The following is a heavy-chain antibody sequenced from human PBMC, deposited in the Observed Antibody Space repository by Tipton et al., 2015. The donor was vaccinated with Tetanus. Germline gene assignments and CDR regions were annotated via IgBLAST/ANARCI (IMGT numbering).Heavy chain of an antibody. Sequence: TLSLTCTVSGGSINTGDFLWTWIRQHPRTGLEWIGYISNRGNSYSNPSLKGRVSLSVDKSPSQFSLRLTPVTSADSAVYYCAAASARVHIWFDTRGQGVLV. V-gene: IGHV4-31*03. J-gene: IGHJ5*02. CDR1: GGSINTGDFL. CDR2: ISNRGNS. CDR3: AAASARVHIWFDT. D-gene: IGHD2-15*01.